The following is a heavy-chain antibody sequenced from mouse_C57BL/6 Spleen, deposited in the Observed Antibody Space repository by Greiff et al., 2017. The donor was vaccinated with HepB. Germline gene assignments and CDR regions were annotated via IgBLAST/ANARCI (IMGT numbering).Heavy chain of an antibody. J-gene: IGHJ1*03. D-gene: IGHD1-1*01. Sequence: EVQLQQSGAELVKPGASVKLSCTASGFNIKDYYMHWVKQRPEQGLEWIGRIDPEDGETNYAPKFQGKATITADTSSTTAYLQLSSLTSEDTAVYYSARGYYGRGAYWYFDVWGTGTTVTVSS. CDR1: GFNIKDYY. CDR2: IDPEDGET. CDR3: ARGYYGRGAYWYFDV. V-gene: IGHV14-2*01.